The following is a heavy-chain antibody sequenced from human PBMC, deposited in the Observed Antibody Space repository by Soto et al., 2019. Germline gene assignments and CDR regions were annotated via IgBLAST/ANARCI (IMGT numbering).Heavy chain of an antibody. V-gene: IGHV5-51*01. J-gene: IGHJ3*02. CDR1: GYSFSSYW. Sequence: LKISCKTSGYSFSSYWIAWVRQMPGKGLEWMGIIYPGDSDTRYSPSFQGQVTISADKSINTAYLQWSTLKASDTAMYYCATLGATARDAFDIWGQGTMVTVSS. CDR3: ATLGATARDAFDI. CDR2: IYPGDSDT. D-gene: IGHD5-18*01.